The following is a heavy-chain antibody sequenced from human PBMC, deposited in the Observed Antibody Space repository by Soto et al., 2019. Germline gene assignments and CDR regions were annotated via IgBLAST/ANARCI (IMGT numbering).Heavy chain of an antibody. V-gene: IGHV1-18*01. CDR3: AMVDNYVTPTPQDV. Sequence: QVQLVQSGDEVRKPGSSVKVSCKASGYIFVNYGIAWVRQAPGQGLEWMGWISPYRGNTHYASKAQGRLTMTTDTSTSTAYMDLGSLTSDDTAVDYCAMVDNYVTPTPQDVWGQGTTVTVSS. D-gene: IGHD3-16*01. CDR2: ISPYRGNT. CDR1: GYIFVNYG. J-gene: IGHJ6*02.